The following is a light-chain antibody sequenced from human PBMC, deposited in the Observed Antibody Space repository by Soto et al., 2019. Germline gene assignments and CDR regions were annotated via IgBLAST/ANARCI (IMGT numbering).Light chain of an antibody. CDR2: DAS. J-gene: IGKJ1*01. CDR1: EGVGTY. Sequence: EFVLTQSPATLSLSPGERATLSCRASEGVGTYLAWYQQKPGQPPRLLIYDASTSASGIPARFSGSGSGTDFILTISSLEPEDFAVYYCQQRSVWPRTFGQGTKVESK. CDR3: QQRSVWPRT. V-gene: IGKV3-11*01.